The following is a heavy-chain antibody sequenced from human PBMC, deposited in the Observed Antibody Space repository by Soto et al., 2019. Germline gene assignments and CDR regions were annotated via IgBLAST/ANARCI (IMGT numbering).Heavy chain of an antibody. CDR2: IYYSGST. V-gene: IGHV4-39*01. J-gene: IGHJ3*02. CDR1: GGSISSSSYY. D-gene: IGHD3-22*01. CDR3: ARLSPTYYYDSSGWDAFDI. Sequence: QLQLQESGPGLVKPSETLSLTCTVSGGSISSSSYYWGWIRQPPGKGLEWIGRIYYSGSTYYNPSLKSRVTISVDASKNQFSRKLSSVTAADTAVYYCARLSPTYYYDSSGWDAFDIWGQGTMVTVSS.